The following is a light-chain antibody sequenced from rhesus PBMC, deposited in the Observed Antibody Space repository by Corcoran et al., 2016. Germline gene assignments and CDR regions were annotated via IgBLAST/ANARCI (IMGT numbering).Light chain of an antibody. CDR3: QQHNSNPRT. J-gene: IGKJ1*01. V-gene: IGKV1-33*02. CDR1: QGISNW. Sequence: DIQMTQSPSSLSASVGDRVTITCQASQGISNWLAWYQQKPGKAPKHLIYAASSLKSGVPSRFRGSGSWTEFTLTISSLQPEDFATYYCQQHNSNPRTFGQGTKVEIK. CDR2: AAS.